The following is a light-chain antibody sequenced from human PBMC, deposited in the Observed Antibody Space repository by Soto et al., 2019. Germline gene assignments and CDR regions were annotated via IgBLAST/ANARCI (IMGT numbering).Light chain of an antibody. V-gene: IGLV2-11*01. CDR2: DVT. CDR3: SSYAGYYTTV. J-gene: IGLJ1*01. CDR1: SSDVGASNY. Sequence: QSALTQPRSVSGSPGQSVTISCTGTSSDVGASNYVSWYQHHPGKAPTLIIYDVTKRPSGVPDRFSGSKSGNTASLTISGLQAEDEADYYCSSYAGYYTTVFGTGTKLTVL.